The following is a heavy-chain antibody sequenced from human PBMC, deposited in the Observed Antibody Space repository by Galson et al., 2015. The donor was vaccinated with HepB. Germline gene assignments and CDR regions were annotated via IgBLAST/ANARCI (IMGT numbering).Heavy chain of an antibody. CDR3: ARLDSSSWSTWVDY. CDR1: GYSFSGYSFTSSW. Sequence: QSGAEVKKPGESLKISCKGSGYSFSGYSFTSSWIAWVRQMPGKGLEWMGIIYLGDSDTRYSPSFQGQVTISADKSISTAYLQWSSLKASDTAMYYCARLDSSSWSTWVDYWGQGTLVTVSS. J-gene: IGHJ4*02. CDR2: IYLGDSDT. V-gene: IGHV5-51*03. D-gene: IGHD6-13*01.